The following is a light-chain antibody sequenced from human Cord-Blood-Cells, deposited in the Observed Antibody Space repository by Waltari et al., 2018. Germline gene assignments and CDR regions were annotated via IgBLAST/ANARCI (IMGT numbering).Light chain of an antibody. CDR3: SSYTSSSTYV. V-gene: IGLV2-14*01. J-gene: IGLJ1*01. Sequence: QSALTQPASVSGSPGQSITISCTGTSSDVGGYNYVSWYQQHPGKALKLMIYDVSNRPSGVSNLFSGSKSGNTASLTISGLQAEDEADYYCSSYTSSSTYVFGTGTKVTVL. CDR2: DVS. CDR1: SSDVGGYNY.